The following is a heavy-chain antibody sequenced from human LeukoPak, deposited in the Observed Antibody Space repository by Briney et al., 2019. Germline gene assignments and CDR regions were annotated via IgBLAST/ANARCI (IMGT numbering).Heavy chain of an antibody. D-gene: IGHD3-3*01. V-gene: IGHV3-48*01. Sequence: GGSLRLSCAASGFTFSIYSMSWVRQAPGKGLEWVSYISSSSSTISYADSVKGRFTISRDNAENSLYLQMNSLRAEDTAVYYCARAGDFSFKDWGQGTLVTVSS. CDR1: GFTFSIYS. J-gene: IGHJ4*02. CDR3: ARAGDFSFKD. CDR2: ISSSSSTI.